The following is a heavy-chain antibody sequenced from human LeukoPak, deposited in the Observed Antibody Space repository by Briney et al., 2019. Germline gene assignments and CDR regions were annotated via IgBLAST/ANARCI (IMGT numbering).Heavy chain of an antibody. CDR1: GYTFTSYY. D-gene: IGHD2-2*01. Sequence: ASVKVSCKASGYTFTSYYMHWVRQAPGQGLEWMGIINPSGGSTSYAQKFQGRVTMTRDTSTSTVYMELSSLRSEDTAVYYCARDGIVVVPAAPPPDYYYGMDVWGQGTTVTVSS. J-gene: IGHJ6*02. CDR3: ARDGIVVVPAAPPPDYYYGMDV. V-gene: IGHV1-46*01. CDR2: INPSGGST.